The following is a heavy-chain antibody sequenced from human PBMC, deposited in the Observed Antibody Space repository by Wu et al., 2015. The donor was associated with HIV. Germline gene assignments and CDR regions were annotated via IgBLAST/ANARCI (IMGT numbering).Heavy chain of an antibody. Sequence: QVQLIQSGAEVKKPGASVKVSCKASGYTFDGYEMHWVRQAPGQGLEWMGWISAYNGNTNYAQKLQGRVTMTTDTSTSTAYMELRSLRSDDTAVYYCARGSYYGSGSDHDYWGQGTLVTVSS. CDR3: ARGSYYGSGSDHDY. CDR2: ISAYNGNT. D-gene: IGHD3-10*01. V-gene: IGHV1-18*04. J-gene: IGHJ4*02. CDR1: GYTFDGYE.